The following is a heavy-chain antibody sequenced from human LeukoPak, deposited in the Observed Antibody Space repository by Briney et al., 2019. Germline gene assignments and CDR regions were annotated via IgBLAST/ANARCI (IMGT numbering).Heavy chain of an antibody. Sequence: GGSLRLSCAASGFTLDDYGMSWVRQAPGKGLEWVSGINWNGGSTGYADSVKGRFTISRDNAKNSLYLQMNSLRAEDTALYYCARDLHYYDSSGYRFDIWGQGTMVTVSS. V-gene: IGHV3-20*04. CDR2: INWNGGST. D-gene: IGHD3-22*01. CDR1: GFTLDDYG. CDR3: ARDLHYYDSSGYRFDI. J-gene: IGHJ3*02.